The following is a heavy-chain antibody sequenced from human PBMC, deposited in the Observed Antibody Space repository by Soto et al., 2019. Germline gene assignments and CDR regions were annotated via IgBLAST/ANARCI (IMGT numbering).Heavy chain of an antibody. Sequence: SETLSLTCTVSGGSISSGDYYWSWIRQPPGKGLEWIGYIYYSGSTYYNPSLKSRVTMSVDTSKNQFSLELRSVTDADTAVYYCATSCSSSGCYSDYWGQGTLVTVSS. V-gene: IGHV4-30-4*01. CDR3: ATSCSSSGCYSDY. CDR1: GGSISSGDYY. J-gene: IGHJ4*02. CDR2: IYYSGST. D-gene: IGHD2-2*01.